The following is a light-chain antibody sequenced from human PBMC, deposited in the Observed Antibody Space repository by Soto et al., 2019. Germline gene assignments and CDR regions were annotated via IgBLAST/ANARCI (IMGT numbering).Light chain of an antibody. CDR3: QQRTNWPIT. V-gene: IGKV3-11*01. CDR1: QSFRGL. J-gene: IGKJ5*01. CDR2: DAS. Sequence: EVLLTQSPVTLSLSPGERATLSCRASQSFRGLLAWYQQKPGQAPRLLIYDASNRATGIPARFSGSGSGTDFTLTINSLEPEDFAVYYCQQRTNWPITFGQGTRLEIK.